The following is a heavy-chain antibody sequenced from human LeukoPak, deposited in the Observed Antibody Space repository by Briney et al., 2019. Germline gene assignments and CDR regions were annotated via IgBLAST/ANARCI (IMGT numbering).Heavy chain of an antibody. Sequence: PGGSLRLSCAASGFTFSNYAMNWVRQAPGKGLEWVGRIKSKTDGGTTDYAAPVKGRFTISRDDSKNTLYLQMNSLKTEDTAVYYCTTKGAVAVFYYFNYWGQGTLVTVSS. CDR2: IKSKTDGGTT. J-gene: IGHJ4*02. CDR1: GFTFSNYA. CDR3: TTKGAVAVFYYFNY. V-gene: IGHV3-15*01. D-gene: IGHD6-19*01.